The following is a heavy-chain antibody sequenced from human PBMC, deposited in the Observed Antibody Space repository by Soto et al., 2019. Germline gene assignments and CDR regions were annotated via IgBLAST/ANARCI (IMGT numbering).Heavy chain of an antibody. Sequence: GESLKISCKGSGYSFAGYWITWVRQMPGKGLEWMGRIDPSDSQTYYSPSFRGHVTISAAKSITTVFLQWSSLRASDTAMYYCARQIYDSDSGPNFQYSFDSWGQGTLVPASP. CDR2: IDPSDSQT. J-gene: IGHJ4*02. D-gene: IGHD3-22*01. CDR3: ARQIYDSDSGPNFQYSFDS. V-gene: IGHV5-10-1*01. CDR1: GYSFAGYW.